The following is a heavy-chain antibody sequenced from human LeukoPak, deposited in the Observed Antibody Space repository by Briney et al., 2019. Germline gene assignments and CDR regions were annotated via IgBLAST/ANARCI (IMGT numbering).Heavy chain of an antibody. D-gene: IGHD3-10*01. CDR1: GFTVSSNY. CDR3: AREFFGFPFDY. V-gene: IGHV3-53*01. CDR2: IYSGGST. Sequence: PGGSLRLSCAASGFTVSSNYMSWVRQAPGKGLEWVSVIYSGGSTYYADSVKGRFTISRDNSKNTLYLQMNSLRAEDTAMYYCAREFFGFPFDYWGQGTLVTVSS. J-gene: IGHJ4*02.